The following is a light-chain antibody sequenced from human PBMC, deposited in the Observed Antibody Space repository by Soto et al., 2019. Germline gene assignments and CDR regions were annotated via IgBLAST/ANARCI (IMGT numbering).Light chain of an antibody. Sequence: QSGITQPAAIVWTPGDAVTISCAGTGSDVGAYNLVSWYQQHPGKAPKLIICEVNTRPSGISNRFSGSKSGDTASLTISGLQAEDEADYFCCSYAGTVAYVFGTGTKVTVL. CDR3: CSYAGTVAYV. CDR2: EVN. V-gene: IGLV2-23*02. J-gene: IGLJ1*01. CDR1: GSDVGAYNL.